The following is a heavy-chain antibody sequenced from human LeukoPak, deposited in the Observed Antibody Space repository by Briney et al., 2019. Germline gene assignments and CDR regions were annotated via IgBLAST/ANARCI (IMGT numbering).Heavy chain of an antibody. Sequence: GGSLRLSCAASGLTFSNYAMSWVRQAPGKGLEWVSGISGSGGYTYYADSVKGRFTISRDNSKNTLYLQMNSLRSEDTAVYYCARVPPSVGEATSEYFQDWGQGTLVTVSS. CDR3: ARVPPSVGEATSEYFQD. D-gene: IGHD1-26*01. CDR2: ISGSGGYT. CDR1: GLTFSNYA. V-gene: IGHV3-23*01. J-gene: IGHJ1*01.